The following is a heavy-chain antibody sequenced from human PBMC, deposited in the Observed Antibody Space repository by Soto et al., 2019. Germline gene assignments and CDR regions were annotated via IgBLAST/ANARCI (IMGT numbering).Heavy chain of an antibody. D-gene: IGHD3-10*01. CDR3: ARGSYGSGSYWALFEY. CDR1: YGSFSGYY. CDR2: INHSGST. J-gene: IGHJ4*02. V-gene: IGHV4-34*01. Sequence: SEPLSLTWTVYYGSFSGYYWSWILKTPLKGLECIGEINHSGSTNYNPSLKSRVTISVDTSKNQFSLKLSSVTAADTAVYYCARGSYGSGSYWALFEYWGQGTLVTVSS.